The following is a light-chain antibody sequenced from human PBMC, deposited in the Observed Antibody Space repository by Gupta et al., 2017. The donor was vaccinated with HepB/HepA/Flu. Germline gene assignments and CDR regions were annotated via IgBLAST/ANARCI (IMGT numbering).Light chain of an antibody. CDR2: DVS. CDR3: SSFARGETLVL. J-gene: IGLJ3*02. CDR1: SSDVGGYNA. Sequence: QSALTQTPSESGSPGQPITFSCTGSSSDVGGYNAVSWYQQYPGKAPKLLIYDVSNRPSGVFYRFSGSKSGDTASLTVYGLQPEDEAVYYCSSFARGETLVLFGGGTKLTV. V-gene: IGLV2-14*01.